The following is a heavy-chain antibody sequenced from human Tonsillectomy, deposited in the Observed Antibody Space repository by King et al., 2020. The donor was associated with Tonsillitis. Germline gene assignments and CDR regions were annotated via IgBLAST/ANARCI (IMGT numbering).Heavy chain of an antibody. CDR2: VYYTGST. Sequence: VQLQESGPGLVKPSETLSLTCTVSGGSLSSYYWSWIRQPPGKGLEWIGYVYYTGSTTYNSSLKSRVTMSVDTSKNQFYLTVSSVSAADTAVYYCARALSSVAGYFDSWGQGTLVTVSS. D-gene: IGHD6-19*01. CDR3: ARALSSVAGYFDS. V-gene: IGHV4-59*01. CDR1: GGSLSSYY. J-gene: IGHJ4*02.